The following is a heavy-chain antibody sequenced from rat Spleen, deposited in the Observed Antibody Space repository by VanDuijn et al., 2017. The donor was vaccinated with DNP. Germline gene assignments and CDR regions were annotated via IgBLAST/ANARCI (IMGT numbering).Heavy chain of an antibody. J-gene: IGHJ3*01. D-gene: IGHD1-6*01. V-gene: IGHV5-7*01. CDR2: ITYDDSST. Sequence: EVQLVESGGGLVQPGRSLKLSCAASGFTFSDFNMAWVRQAPKKGLEWVATITYDDSSTYYRDSVKGRFTISRDNAKTTLYLQMNSLRSEDTATYYCARQRVMYTTATGFAYWGQGTLVTVSS. CDR3: ARQRVMYTTATGFAY. CDR1: GFTFSDFN.